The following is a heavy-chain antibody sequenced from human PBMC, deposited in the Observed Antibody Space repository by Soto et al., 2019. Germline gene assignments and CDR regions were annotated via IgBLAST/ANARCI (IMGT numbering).Heavy chain of an antibody. CDR3: LRGGRGYTRGDVLEA. Sequence: EVQLVESGGGLVKPGGSLRLSCVDSGFTFRSYSMNWVRQAPGKGLEWVASISSTSSVIWYADSLKGRFTISRDNAKNSLFLQMASLRADGTAVYFCLRGGRGYTRGDVLEAWGHGTMVTVSS. J-gene: IGHJ3*01. D-gene: IGHD2-2*02. CDR2: ISSTSSVI. V-gene: IGHV3-21*06. CDR1: GFTFRSYS.